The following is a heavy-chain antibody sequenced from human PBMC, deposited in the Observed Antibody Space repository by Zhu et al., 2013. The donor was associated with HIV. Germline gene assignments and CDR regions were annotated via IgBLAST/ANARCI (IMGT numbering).Heavy chain of an antibody. CDR1: GYTFTSYG. V-gene: IGHV1-18*01. CDR2: ISGYNDSA. CDR3: ARGTLRDSLGLPVVPAAIHGDFYYDMDV. D-gene: IGHD2-2*02. Sequence: QVQLVQSGAEVKKPGASVKVSCKASGYTFTSYGISWVRQAPGQGLEWMGWISGYNDSANYAQKFQGRVIMTTDTSTTTAYMDLRSLRSDDTAVYYCARGTLRDSLGLPVVPAAIHGDFYYDMDVWGQGTTVTVSS. J-gene: IGHJ6*02.